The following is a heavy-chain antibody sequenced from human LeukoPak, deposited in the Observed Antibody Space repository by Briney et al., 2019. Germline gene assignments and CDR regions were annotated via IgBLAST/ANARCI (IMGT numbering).Heavy chain of an antibody. D-gene: IGHD5-24*01. J-gene: IGHJ5*02. Sequence: PSETLSRTCTVSGGSISSYYWSWIREPPGKGLEWIGYIYTSGSTNYNPSLKSRVTISVDTSKNQFSLKLSSVTAADTAVYYCARAAEIGFDPWGQGTLVAVSS. CDR2: IYTSGST. CDR3: ARAAEIGFDP. V-gene: IGHV4-4*09. CDR1: GGSISSYY.